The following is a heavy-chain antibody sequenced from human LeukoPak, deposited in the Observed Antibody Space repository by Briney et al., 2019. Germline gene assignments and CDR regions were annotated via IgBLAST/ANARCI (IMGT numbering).Heavy chain of an antibody. J-gene: IGHJ4*02. CDR2: ISGSGGST. D-gene: IGHD3-22*01. V-gene: IGHV3-23*01. CDR3: AKDPLSYYDSSGYRYFDY. CDR1: GGSISSYY. Sequence: ETLSLTCTVSGGSISSYYWSWIRQPPGKGLEWVSGISGSGGSTYYADSVKGRFTISRDNSKNTLYLQMNRLRAEDTAVYFCAKDPLSYYDSSGYRYFDYWGQGTLVTVSS.